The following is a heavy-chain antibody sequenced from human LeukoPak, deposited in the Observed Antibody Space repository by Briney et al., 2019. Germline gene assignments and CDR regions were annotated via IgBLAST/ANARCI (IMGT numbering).Heavy chain of an antibody. Sequence: GASVKVSCKASGYTFTSYGISWVRQAPGQGLEWMGWISAYNGNTNYAQKLQGRVTMTTDTSTSTAYMELRSLRSDDTAVYYCARDSDLDPRYYYGMDVWGQGTTVTVSS. CDR2: ISAYNGNT. CDR3: ARDSDLDPRYYYGMDV. CDR1: GYTFTSYG. D-gene: IGHD3-3*01. V-gene: IGHV1-18*01. J-gene: IGHJ6*02.